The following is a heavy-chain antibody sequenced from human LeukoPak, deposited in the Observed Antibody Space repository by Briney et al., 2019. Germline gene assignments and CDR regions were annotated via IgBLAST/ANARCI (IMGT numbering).Heavy chain of an antibody. D-gene: IGHD6-13*01. Sequence: ASVKVSCKASGYTLTDYYLHWARQAPGQGLEWMGWINPKDGGTNYAQKFRGRVTVTTDTSITTAYMDLNSLRSDDTAVYYCARESPYSSSWFDNWGQGTLVTVSS. J-gene: IGHJ4*02. V-gene: IGHV1-2*02. CDR3: ARESPYSSSWFDN. CDR1: GYTLTDYY. CDR2: INPKDGGT.